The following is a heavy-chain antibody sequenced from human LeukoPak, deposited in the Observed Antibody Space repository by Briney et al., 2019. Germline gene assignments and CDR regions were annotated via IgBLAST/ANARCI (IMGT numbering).Heavy chain of an antibody. V-gene: IGHV3-23*01. CDR2: ISGSGGST. J-gene: IGHJ4*02. D-gene: IGHD4-17*01. Sequence: GGSLRLSCAASGFXFSSYAISWVRQAPGKGLEWVSAISGSGGSTYYADSVKGRFTISRDNSKNTLYLQMNSLRAEDTAVYYCAKDGLNLQTTVTTDFDYWGQGTLVTVSS. CDR1: GFXFSSYA. CDR3: AKDGLNLQTTVTTDFDY.